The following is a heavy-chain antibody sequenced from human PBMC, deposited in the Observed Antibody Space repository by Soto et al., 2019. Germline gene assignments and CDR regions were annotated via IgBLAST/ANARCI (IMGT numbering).Heavy chain of an antibody. V-gene: IGHV1-18*01. CDR3: ARAPSVWDIDY. J-gene: IGHJ4*02. Sequence: QVQLVQSGAEVKKPGASVKVSCKASGYTFSSHGISWVRQAPGQGLEWMGWISTYNGNTNYAPKLKGRVTMTTDTSTSTAYMELRSLRSDDTAVYYCARAPSVWDIDYWGQGTLVTVSS. D-gene: IGHD1-26*01. CDR2: ISTYNGNT. CDR1: GYTFSSHG.